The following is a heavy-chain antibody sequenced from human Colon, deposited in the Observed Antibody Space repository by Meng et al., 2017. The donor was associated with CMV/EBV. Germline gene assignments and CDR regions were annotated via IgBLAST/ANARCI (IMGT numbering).Heavy chain of an antibody. CDR1: GYTFNHYG. CDR3: ARGYDYTNYVPIDY. D-gene: IGHD4-11*01. V-gene: IGHV1-18*03. CDR2: ISAFNGKT. Sequence: ASVKVSCKASGYTFNHYGINWVRQAPGQGLEWMGWISAFNGKTYCAQNFQDRLTLTTDTTTTTAYMELRSLTSDDVALYYCARGYDYTNYVPIDYWGQGTLVTVSS. J-gene: IGHJ4*02.